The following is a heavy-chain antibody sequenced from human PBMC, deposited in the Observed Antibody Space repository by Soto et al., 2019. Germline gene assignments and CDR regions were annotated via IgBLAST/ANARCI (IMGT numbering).Heavy chain of an antibody. D-gene: IGHD6-13*01. CDR3: ARDLAAAGL. J-gene: IGHJ4*02. V-gene: IGHV3-30*03. CDR2: ISYDGSNK. Sequence: PGGSLRLSCAASGFTFSSYGMHWVRQAPGKGLEWVAVISYDGSNKYYADSVKGRFTISRDNSKNTLYLQMSSLRSEDTAVYYCARDLAAAGLWGQGTLVTVSS. CDR1: GFTFSSYG.